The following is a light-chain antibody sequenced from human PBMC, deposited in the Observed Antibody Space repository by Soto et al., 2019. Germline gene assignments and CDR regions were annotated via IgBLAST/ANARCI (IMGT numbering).Light chain of an antibody. J-gene: IGKJ1*01. V-gene: IGKV1-39*01. CDR2: AAS. CDR1: QSISTY. Sequence: DIQMTQSPSSLSASGGDRVTITCRASQSISTYLNWYQCKPGKAPKVVIYAASSLASGVPSRFGGSGSGTEFTLTISSLQAEDFATYYCQQSYRAPWTFGQGTKVDVK. CDR3: QQSYRAPWT.